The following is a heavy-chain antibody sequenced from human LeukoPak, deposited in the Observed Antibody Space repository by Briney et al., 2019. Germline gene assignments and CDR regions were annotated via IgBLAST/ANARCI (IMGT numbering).Heavy chain of an antibody. CDR2: ISYDGSNK. CDR1: GFTFSSYG. J-gene: IGHJ4*02. V-gene: IGHV3-30*18. D-gene: IGHD3-10*01. CDR3: AKDHRTMVRGVILDYFDY. Sequence: GGSPRLSCAASGFTFSSYGMHWVRQAPGKGLEWVAVISYDGSNKYYADSVKGRFTISRDNSKNTLYLQMNSLRAEDTAVYYCAKDHRTMVRGVILDYFDYWGQGTLVTVSS.